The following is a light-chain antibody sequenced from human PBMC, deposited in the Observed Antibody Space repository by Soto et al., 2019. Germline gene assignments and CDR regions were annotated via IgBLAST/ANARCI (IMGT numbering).Light chain of an antibody. CDR2: EVS. Sequence: VLTQPGSVSVSPGESITISCTGTSSDVGTYNYVSWYQLHPGKAPKLMVYEVSNRPSGVSNRFSGSKSGNTASLTISGLKDEDEDHYQRSYYKTRSHYVFGNGNKVTAL. J-gene: IGLJ1*01. CDR1: SSDVGTYNY. V-gene: IGLV2-14*01. CDR3: SYYKTRSHYV.